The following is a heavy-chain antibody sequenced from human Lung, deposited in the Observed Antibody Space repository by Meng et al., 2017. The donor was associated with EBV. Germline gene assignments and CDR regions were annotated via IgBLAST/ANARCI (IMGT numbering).Heavy chain of an antibody. J-gene: IGHJ4*02. V-gene: IGHV4-39*07. Sequence: QVQLQEPGPGLVKPSETLSLTCTASGGSISGNNYFWGWIRQPPGKGLEWIGGMSYGGDTFYNPSLKSRVTISVEPSKNQFSLNLTSVTAADTAIYYCARPYDSTGYFSRWGQGALVTVSS. CDR2: MSYGGDT. CDR1: GGSISGNNYF. CDR3: ARPYDSTGYFSR. D-gene: IGHD3-22*01.